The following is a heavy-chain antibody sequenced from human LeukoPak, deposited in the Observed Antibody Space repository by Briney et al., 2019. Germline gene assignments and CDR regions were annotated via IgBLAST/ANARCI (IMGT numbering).Heavy chain of an antibody. CDR2: IYPGDSDT. Sequence: GESLKISCMGSGYPFSNYWIGWVRQMLGKGLEWMGIIYPGDSDTRYSPSFQGQVTISADKSISTAYLQWSSLKASDTAMYYCARGRDSSGYYQTFDYWGQGTLVTVSS. V-gene: IGHV5-51*01. D-gene: IGHD3-22*01. J-gene: IGHJ4*02. CDR3: ARGRDSSGYYQTFDY. CDR1: GYPFSNYW.